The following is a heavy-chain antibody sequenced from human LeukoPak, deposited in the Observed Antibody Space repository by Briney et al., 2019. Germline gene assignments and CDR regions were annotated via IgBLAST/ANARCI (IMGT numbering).Heavy chain of an antibody. CDR3: ARDGCSGTSCFHY. D-gene: IGHD2-2*01. CDR2: ISGSGTIT. V-gene: IGHV3-48*03. J-gene: IGHJ4*02. CDR1: GFTFSTSE. Sequence: GGALRLSCAASGFTFSTSEMNWVRQAPGTGLEWVSYISGSGTITYYADCVDGRFTISRDNANNSLYMQMHSLRAEDTAVYYCARDGCSGTSCFHYWGPETLVTVPS.